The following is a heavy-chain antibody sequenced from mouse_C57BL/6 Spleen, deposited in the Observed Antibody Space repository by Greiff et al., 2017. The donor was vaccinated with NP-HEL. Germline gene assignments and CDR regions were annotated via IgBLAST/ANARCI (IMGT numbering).Heavy chain of an antibody. J-gene: IGHJ3*01. CDR2: ISPGSGST. V-gene: IGHV1-55*01. Sequence: QVQLQQPGAELVKPGASVKMSCKASGYTFTSSWITWVKQRPGQGLEWIGDISPGSGSTNYNEKFKSKATLTVDTSSSTAYMQLSSLTSEDSAVYYCARGSSGYWFAYWGQGTLVTVSA. CDR1: GYTFTSSW. CDR3: ARGSSGYWFAY. D-gene: IGHD3-2*02.